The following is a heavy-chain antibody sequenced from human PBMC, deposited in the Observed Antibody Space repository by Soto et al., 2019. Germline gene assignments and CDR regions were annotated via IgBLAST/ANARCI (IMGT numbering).Heavy chain of an antibody. D-gene: IGHD3-9*01. CDR2: INAGNGNT. CDR3: ARGLRYFDWTYFAFDI. Sequence: QVQLVQSGAEVKKPGASVKVSCKASGYTFTSYAMHWVRQAPGQRLEWMGWINAGNGNTKYSQKFQGRVTITRDTSASTAYMELSSLRSEDTAVYCCARGLRYFDWTYFAFDIWGQGTMVTVSS. CDR1: GYTFTSYA. J-gene: IGHJ3*02. V-gene: IGHV1-3*01.